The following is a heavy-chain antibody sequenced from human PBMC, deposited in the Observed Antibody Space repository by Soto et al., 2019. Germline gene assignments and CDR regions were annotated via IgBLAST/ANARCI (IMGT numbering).Heavy chain of an antibody. CDR2: ISAHNGNT. CDR3: ASGWYGDY. CDR1: GYGFTTYG. Sequence: QIHLVQSGAEVKKPGSSVKVSCKGSGYGFTTYGITWVRQAPGQGLEWMAWISAHNGNTNYAHKLQGRVTVTRDTSTSTAYMELRSLRSDATAVYYCASGWYGDYWGHGALVTVSS. D-gene: IGHD2-15*01. J-gene: IGHJ4*01. V-gene: IGHV1-18*01.